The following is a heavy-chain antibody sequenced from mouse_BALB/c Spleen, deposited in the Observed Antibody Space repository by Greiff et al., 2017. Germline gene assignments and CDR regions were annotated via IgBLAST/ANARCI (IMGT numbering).Heavy chain of an antibody. V-gene: IGHV1S130*01. D-gene: IGHD2-4*01. CDR2: IHPNSGNT. J-gene: IGHJ4*01. CDR1: GYTFTSSW. Sequence: QVQLQQSGSVLVRPGASVKLSCKASGYTFTSSWMHWAKQRPGQGLEWIGEIHPNSGNTNYNEKFKGKATLTVDTSSSTAYVDLSSLTSEDSAVYYCAKSYDYDGAYAMDYWGQGTSVTVSS. CDR3: AKSYDYDGAYAMDY.